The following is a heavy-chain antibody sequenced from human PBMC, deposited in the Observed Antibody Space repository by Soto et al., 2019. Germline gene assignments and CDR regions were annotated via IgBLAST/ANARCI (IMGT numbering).Heavy chain of an antibody. CDR2: TYYDGRIT. J-gene: IGHJ5*02. CDR3: ARGRATACTSAICSPHWFDP. V-gene: IGHV3-33*03. CDR1: GFPFNEYG. D-gene: IGHD2-2*01. Sequence: QVQLVEAGGGVVQPGRSLRLSCAASGFPFNEYGMHWVRQAPGKGLEWVALTYYDGRITYYADSVKVRFTVFRDNSKNTLYLQRSGLRADDTAVYYCARGRATACTSAICSPHWFDPWGQGTLVTVSS.